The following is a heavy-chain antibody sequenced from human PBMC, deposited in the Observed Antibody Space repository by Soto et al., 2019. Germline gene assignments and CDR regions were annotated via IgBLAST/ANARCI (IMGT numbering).Heavy chain of an antibody. D-gene: IGHD2-15*01. J-gene: IGHJ6*03. CDR2: ISAYNGNT. Sequence: ASVKVSCKASGYTFTSYGISWVRQAPRKGLEWMGWISAYNGNTNYAQKLQGRVTMTTDTSTSTAYMELRSLRSDDTAVYYCARVVGYCSGGSCYPRSYYYYYMDVWGKGTTVTVSS. V-gene: IGHV1-18*01. CDR1: GYTFTSYG. CDR3: ARVVGYCSGGSCYPRSYYYYYMDV.